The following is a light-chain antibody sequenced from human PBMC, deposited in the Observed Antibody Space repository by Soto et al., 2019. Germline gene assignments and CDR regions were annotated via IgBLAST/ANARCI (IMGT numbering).Light chain of an antibody. J-gene: IGKJ5*01. V-gene: IGKV3-11*01. CDR2: DAS. Sequence: EIVLTQSPATLSLSPVEIATLYCISSQSVSSYLAWYQQKPGQAPRLLIYDASNRATGIPARFSGSGSGTDFTLTIRSLEPEDFAVYYCQQRSNWPPLTFGGGTRLEIK. CDR1: QSVSSY. CDR3: QQRSNWPPLT.